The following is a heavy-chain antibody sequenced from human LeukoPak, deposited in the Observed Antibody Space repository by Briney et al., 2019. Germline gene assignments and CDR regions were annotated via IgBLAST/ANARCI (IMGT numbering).Heavy chain of an antibody. D-gene: IGHD4-11*01. CDR3: ARGLDYSIYFNWFDP. V-gene: IGHV4-4*07. J-gene: IGHJ5*02. Sequence: SETLSLTCTVSGGSISSYYWSWIRQPAGKGLEWIGRIYTSGSTNYNPSLKSRVTMSVDTSKNQFSLKLTSVTAADTAVYYCARGLDYSIYFNWFDPWGQGTLVTVSS. CDR2: IYTSGST. CDR1: GGSISSYY.